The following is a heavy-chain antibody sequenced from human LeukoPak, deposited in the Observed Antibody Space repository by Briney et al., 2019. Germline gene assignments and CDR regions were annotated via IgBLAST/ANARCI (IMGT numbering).Heavy chain of an antibody. Sequence: ASVKVSCKASGYSFTSYGISWVRQAPGQGLEWMGWISAYNGNTNYAQKLQGRVTMTTDTSTSTAYMELRSLRSDDTAVYYCARALRPDCSGGSCYLRSFYYYYYGMDAWGQGTTVTVSS. CDR1: GYSFTSYG. D-gene: IGHD2-15*01. J-gene: IGHJ6*02. CDR2: ISAYNGNT. V-gene: IGHV1-18*01. CDR3: ARALRPDCSGGSCYLRSFYYYYYGMDA.